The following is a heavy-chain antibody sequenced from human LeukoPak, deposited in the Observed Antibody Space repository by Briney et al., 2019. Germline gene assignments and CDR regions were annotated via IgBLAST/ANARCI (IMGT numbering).Heavy chain of an antibody. CDR3: ARGVGYNYGLYYQYGMDV. CDR2: IDTANGNT. V-gene: IGHV1-3*04. CDR1: GYTFTSHV. J-gene: IGHJ6*02. Sequence: GASVKVSCKASGYTFTSHVIHWVRQAPGPRLGWMGWIDTANGNTQNSQNFQGRVTITRDTSASTAYMELSSLRSEDTAVYYCARGVGYNYGLYYQYGMDVWGQGTTVTVSS. D-gene: IGHD5-18*01.